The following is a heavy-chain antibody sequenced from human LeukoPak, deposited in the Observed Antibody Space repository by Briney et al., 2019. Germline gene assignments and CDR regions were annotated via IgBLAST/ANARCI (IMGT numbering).Heavy chain of an antibody. CDR3: AIGVTTPGDY. V-gene: IGHV4-61*05. CDR1: GGSISSSSYY. D-gene: IGHD4-11*01. CDR2: IYYSGST. J-gene: IGHJ4*02. Sequence: SETLSLTCTVSGGSISSSSYYWGWIRQPPGKGLEWIGYIYYSGSTNYNPSLKSRVTISVDTSKNQFSLKLSSVTAADTAVYYCAIGVTTPGDYWGQGTLVTVSS.